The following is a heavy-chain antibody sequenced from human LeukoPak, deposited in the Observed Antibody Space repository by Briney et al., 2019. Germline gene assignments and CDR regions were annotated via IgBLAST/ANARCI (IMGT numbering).Heavy chain of an antibody. D-gene: IGHD1-26*01. J-gene: IGHJ4*02. Sequence: GGSLRLSCAASGFRFSDYWMTWVRQVPGKGLEWVANIRQGGNEMYYADSVKDRFTISRDNARNSLYLEMNSLRTEDTAVYYCARVGAWELQQVFDYWGQGTLVTVSS. CDR3: ARVGAWELQQVFDY. CDR2: IRQGGNEM. CDR1: GFRFSDYW. V-gene: IGHV3-7*01.